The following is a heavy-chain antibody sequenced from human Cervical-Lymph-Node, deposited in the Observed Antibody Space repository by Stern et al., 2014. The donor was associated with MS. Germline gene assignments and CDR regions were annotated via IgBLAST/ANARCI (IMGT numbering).Heavy chain of an antibody. J-gene: IGHJ4*02. CDR2: IFSNDEK. V-gene: IGHV2-26*01. CDR3: ARISIAVAGTPFDY. CDR1: GFSLSNARMG. Sequence: SGPALVKPTETLTLTCTVSGFSLSNARMGVSWIRQPPGKALECLAHIFSNDEKSYSTSMKSRLTISKDTSKSQVVLTMTNMDPVDTATYYCARISIAVAGTPFDYWGQGTLVTVSS. D-gene: IGHD6-19*01.